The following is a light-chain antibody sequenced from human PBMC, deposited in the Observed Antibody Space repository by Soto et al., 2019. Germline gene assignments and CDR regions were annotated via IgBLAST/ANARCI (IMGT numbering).Light chain of an antibody. CDR1: QSVGTW. CDR3: QQFHGYSPWT. J-gene: IGKJ1*01. Sequence: DIQMTQSPSTLSASVGDSVTITCRASQSVGTWLAWYQQKPGKAPKLLIYQASTLETGGPSRFSGSASGTEFALPISSLQPDDFATYYCQQFHGYSPWTFGPGTRVELK. CDR2: QAS. V-gene: IGKV1-5*03.